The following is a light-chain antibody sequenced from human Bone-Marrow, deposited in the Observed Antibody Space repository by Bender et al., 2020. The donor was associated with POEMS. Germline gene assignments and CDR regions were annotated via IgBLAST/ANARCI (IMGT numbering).Light chain of an antibody. Sequence: SYGLTQTPSVSVAPGQTARITCGGQNIATQSVHWYQQRPGQAPVLVVYDYNDRPSGIPARFSGSNSGNTATLIISRVEAGDEADYTCQVWTRSNNYLIFGGGTKLTVL. CDR2: DYN. CDR1: NIATQS. CDR3: QVWTRSNNYLI. V-gene: IGLV3-21*02. J-gene: IGLJ2*01.